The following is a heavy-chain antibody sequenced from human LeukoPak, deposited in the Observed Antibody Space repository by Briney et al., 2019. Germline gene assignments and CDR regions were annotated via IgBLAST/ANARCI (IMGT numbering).Heavy chain of an antibody. D-gene: IGHD1-1*01. Sequence: ASVKVSCKVSGYTLTELSLHWVRQAPGKGLEWMGRVDPEDGETIYARKFQGRVTMTEDTSTDTAYMELSSLRSEDTAVYFCAVSLTTGGYYGMDVWGQGTTVTVSS. J-gene: IGHJ6*02. CDR3: AVSLTTGGYYGMDV. CDR1: GYTLTELS. CDR2: VDPEDGET. V-gene: IGHV1-24*01.